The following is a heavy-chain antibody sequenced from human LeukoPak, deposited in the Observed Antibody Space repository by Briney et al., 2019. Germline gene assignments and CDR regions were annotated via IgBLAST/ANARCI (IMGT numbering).Heavy chain of an antibody. J-gene: IGHJ4*02. CDR1: GGSISSNHW. V-gene: IGHV4-4*02. Sequence: SGTLSLTCTASGGSISSNHWWSWVRQPPEKGLEWIGEIYHSGNTHYNPSLKNRVTISVDKSKNQFSLELNSVTAADTAVYYCARLKVASRWYPTDYWGQGTLVTVSS. CDR3: ARLKVASRWYPTDY. CDR2: IYHSGNT. D-gene: IGHD6-13*01.